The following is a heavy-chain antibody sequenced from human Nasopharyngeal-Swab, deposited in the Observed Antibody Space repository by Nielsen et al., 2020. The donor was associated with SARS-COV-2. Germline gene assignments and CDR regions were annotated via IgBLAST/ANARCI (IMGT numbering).Heavy chain of an antibody. CDR2: ISSIGSTI. CDR1: GFTFSDYY. D-gene: IGHD3-3*01. V-gene: IGHV3-11*01. J-gene: IGHJ6*03. CDR3: ARTPQIGYYDFWSGYSHYYYMDV. Sequence: GESLKISCAASGFTFSDYYMSWIRQAPGKGLEWVSYISSIGSTIYYADSVKGRFTISRDNAKNSLYLQMNSLRAEDTAVYYCARTPQIGYYDFWSGYSHYYYMDVWGKGTTVTVSS.